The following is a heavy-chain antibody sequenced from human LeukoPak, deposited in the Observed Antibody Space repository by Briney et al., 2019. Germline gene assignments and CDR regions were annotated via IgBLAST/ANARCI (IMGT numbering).Heavy chain of an antibody. CDR3: AREIDEGFDY. CDR1: GFTFSSYS. V-gene: IGHV3-21*01. Sequence: PGGSLRLSCAASGFTFSSYSMNWVRQAPGKGLEWVSSIGGSSSSLYYADSLKGRFTISRENAKNSLYLQMNSLRAEDTAVYYCAREIDEGFDYWGQGTLVTVSS. J-gene: IGHJ4*02. CDR2: IGGSSSSL.